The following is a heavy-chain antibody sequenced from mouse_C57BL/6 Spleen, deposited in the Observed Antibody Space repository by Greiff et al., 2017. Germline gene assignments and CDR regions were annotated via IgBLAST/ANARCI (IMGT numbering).Heavy chain of an antibody. Sequence: VQLQQSGAELVKPGASVKLSCTASGFNITDYYMHWVKQRPEQGLEWIGWIDPEDGGTKSAPKFPGKATFTAYTSSNTAYLQRSSLTSEDTAVYYCARASYWFAYWGQGTLVTVSA. CDR2: IDPEDGGT. J-gene: IGHJ3*01. D-gene: IGHD3-3*01. CDR1: GFNITDYY. V-gene: IGHV14-2*01. CDR3: ARASYWFAY.